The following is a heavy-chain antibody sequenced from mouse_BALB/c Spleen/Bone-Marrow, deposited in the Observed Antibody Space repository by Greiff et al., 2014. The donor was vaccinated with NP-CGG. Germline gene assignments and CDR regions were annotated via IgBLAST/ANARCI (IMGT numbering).Heavy chain of an antibody. CDR3: ARYYYGSSYFDY. D-gene: IGHD1-1*01. Sequence: EVKLMESGAELVKPGASVKLSCTASGFNIKDTYMHWVKQRPEQGLEWIERIDPANGNTKYDPKFQGKATITADTSSNTAYLQLSSLTSEDTAVYYCARYYYGSSYFDYWGQGTTLTVSS. CDR2: IDPANGNT. V-gene: IGHV14-3*02. J-gene: IGHJ2*01. CDR1: GFNIKDTY.